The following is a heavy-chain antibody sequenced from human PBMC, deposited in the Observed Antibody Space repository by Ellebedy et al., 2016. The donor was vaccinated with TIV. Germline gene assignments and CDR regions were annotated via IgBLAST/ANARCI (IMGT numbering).Heavy chain of an antibody. CDR1: GFTFSSYA. Sequence: GGSLRLSCAASGFTFSSYAMSWVRQAPGKGLEWVSAISGSGGSTYYADSVKGRFTISRDNSKNTLYLQMNSLRAEDTAVYYCARDALAAADNYYYYYMDVWGKGTTVTVSS. CDR3: ARDALAAADNYYYYYMDV. J-gene: IGHJ6*03. D-gene: IGHD6-13*01. V-gene: IGHV3-23*01. CDR2: ISGSGGST.